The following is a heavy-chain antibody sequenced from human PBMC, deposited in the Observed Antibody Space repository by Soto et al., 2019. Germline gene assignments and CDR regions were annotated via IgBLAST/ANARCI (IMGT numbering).Heavy chain of an antibody. D-gene: IGHD2-21*01. CDR3: ARKVVGSTSRPDYWYFDL. Sequence: EVQLLESGGDSVQPGGAVRLSCAASGFTFITYAINWVRQAPGKGLEWVSTLSGGGDATFFADSVRGRFTFSRDNSKNTVTLQMNSLGVDDTAVYYCARKVVGSTSRPDYWYFDLWGRGTLVTVSS. CDR2: LSGGGDAT. V-gene: IGHV3-23*01. CDR1: GFTFITYA. J-gene: IGHJ2*01.